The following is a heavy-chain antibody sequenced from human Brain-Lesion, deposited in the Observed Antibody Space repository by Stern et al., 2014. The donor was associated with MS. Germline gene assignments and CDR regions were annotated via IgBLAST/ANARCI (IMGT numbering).Heavy chain of an antibody. D-gene: IGHD2-2*01. V-gene: IGHV4-61*02. J-gene: IGHJ6*02. CDR2: IFNSGST. CDR1: GGSISSGGYY. CDR3: ARGRVVPGFQYYATDV. Sequence: QVQLQESGPGLVKPSQTLSLSCTVSGGSISSGGYYWSWIRQPAGKGLEWIGRIFNSGSTSYNPSLKSRVTITIAPSKNQFSLRLNSMTAADTAVYYCARGRVVPGFQYYATDVWGQGTTVIVSS.